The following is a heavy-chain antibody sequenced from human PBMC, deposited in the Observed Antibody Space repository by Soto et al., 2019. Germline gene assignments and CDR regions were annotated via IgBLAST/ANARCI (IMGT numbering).Heavy chain of an antibody. CDR1: GYTFTGYY. D-gene: IGHD3-22*01. V-gene: IGHV1-2*04. J-gene: IGHJ4*02. CDR2: INPNSGGT. Sequence: ASVKVSCXASGYTFTGYYMHWVRQAPGQGLEWMGWINPNSGGTKYAQKFQGWVTMTRDTSISTAYMELSRLRSDDTAVYYCARGDRVYYYDSSGYYDYWGQGTLVTVSS. CDR3: ARGDRVYYYDSSGYYDY.